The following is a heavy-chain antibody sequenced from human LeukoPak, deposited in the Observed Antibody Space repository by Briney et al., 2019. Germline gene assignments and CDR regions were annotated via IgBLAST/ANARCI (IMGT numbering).Heavy chain of an antibody. Sequence: PSETLSLTCTVSGYSISSDYYWGWIRQPPGKGLEWIGSIHHSGRTYYNPSLKSRVTISVDTSKNQFSLKLSSVTAADTAVYYCARDHLANLASRLFDPWGQETLVTVSS. CDR1: GYSISSDYY. V-gene: IGHV4-38-2*02. D-gene: IGHD3-3*01. CDR2: IHHSGRT. CDR3: ARDHLANLASRLFDP. J-gene: IGHJ5*02.